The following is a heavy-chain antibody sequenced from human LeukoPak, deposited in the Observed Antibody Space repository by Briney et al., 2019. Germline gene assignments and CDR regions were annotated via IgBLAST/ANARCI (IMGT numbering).Heavy chain of an antibody. CDR1: GFILSSYS. J-gene: IGHJ6*04. CDR2: ISSSGSYI. V-gene: IGHV3-21*01. Sequence: GGSLRLSCGASGFILSSYSMNWVRQAPGKGLEWVSSISSSGSYIFYADSVKGRFTISRDTAKNSLYLQMNSLRAEDTAVYYCARPKTIQLDAMDVWGKGATVTVSP. CDR3: ARPKTIQLDAMDV. D-gene: IGHD5-24*01.